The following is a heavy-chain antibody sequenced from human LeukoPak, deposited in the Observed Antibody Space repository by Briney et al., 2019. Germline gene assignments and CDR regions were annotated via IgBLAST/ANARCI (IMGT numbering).Heavy chain of an antibody. CDR1: GVSISSYY. D-gene: IGHD3-22*01. J-gene: IGHJ4*02. V-gene: IGHV4-59*01. CDR3: ARAGYYYDSSTGGKIFDY. CDR2: IYYSGST. Sequence: SETLSLTCTVSGVSISSYYWSWIRQPPGRGLEWLGYIYYSGSTNCNPSLKSRVTISADTSKNQFSLKLSSVTAADTAVYYCARAGYYYDSSTGGKIFDYWGQGTLVTVSS.